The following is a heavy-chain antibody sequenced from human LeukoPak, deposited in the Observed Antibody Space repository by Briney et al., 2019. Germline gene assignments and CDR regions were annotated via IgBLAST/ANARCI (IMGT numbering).Heavy chain of an antibody. CDR3: ASTFTRFLKADY. D-gene: IGHD3-3*01. CDR2: ISGSGSTT. CDR1: GFTFSSHA. V-gene: IGHV3-23*01. J-gene: IGHJ4*02. Sequence: GGSLRLSCAASGFTFSSHAMSWVRQAPGKGLEWVSGISGSGSTTYYADSVRGRFTISKDHSKNTLWLQMNSLRADDTAIYYCASTFTRFLKADYWGQGTLVAVSS.